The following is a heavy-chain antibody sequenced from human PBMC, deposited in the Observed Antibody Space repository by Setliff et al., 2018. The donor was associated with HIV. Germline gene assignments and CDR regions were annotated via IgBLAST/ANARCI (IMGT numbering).Heavy chain of an antibody. CDR2: ISSSGDKT. Sequence: GGSLRLSCAASGFTFSDPAMSWVRQAPGKGLAWVSAISSSGDKTYYADSVKGRFAISRDNAKNMLYLQMSSLRAEDTALYYCAKDWRRPFVVLPWGQGIQVTVSS. J-gene: IGHJ4*02. CDR3: AKDWRRPFVVLP. CDR1: GFTFSDPA. V-gene: IGHV3-23*01. D-gene: IGHD2-2*01.